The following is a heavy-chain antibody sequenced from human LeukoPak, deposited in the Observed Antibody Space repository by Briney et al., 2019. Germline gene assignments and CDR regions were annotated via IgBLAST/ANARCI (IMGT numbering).Heavy chain of an antibody. CDR2: IYYSGST. J-gene: IGHJ5*02. V-gene: IGHV4-39*07. CDR3: ATAYFGVVIISSGWFDP. D-gene: IGHD3-3*01. CDR1: GGSISSSSYY. Sequence: SKTLSLTCTVSGGSISSSSYYWGWIRQPPGKGLEWIGSIYYSGSTYYNPSLKSRVTISVDTSKNQFSLKLSSVTAADTAVYYCATAYFGVVIISSGWFDPWGQGTLVTVSS.